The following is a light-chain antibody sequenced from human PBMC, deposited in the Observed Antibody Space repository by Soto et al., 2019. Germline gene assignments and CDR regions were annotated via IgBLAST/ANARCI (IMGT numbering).Light chain of an antibody. CDR2: GTS. CDR3: HQYATSPFT. CDR1: ETIGRAY. V-gene: IGKV3-20*01. J-gene: IGKJ2*01. Sequence: IVLTQSPGTVSLSPGERATLSCRASETIGRAYFAWYQHRPGRTPRLVLSGTSNRAAGIPDRFGGSGSGADFTLTISGVGPEDSAVYYCHQYATSPFTFGQGTKLEIK.